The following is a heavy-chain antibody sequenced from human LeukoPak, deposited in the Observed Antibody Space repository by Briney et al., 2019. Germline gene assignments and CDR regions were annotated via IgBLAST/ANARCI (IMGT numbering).Heavy chain of an antibody. D-gene: IGHD2-2*01. J-gene: IGHJ5*02. Sequence: SETLSLTCSVSGGSIRNYYLSWIRQSPGKGLEWIGNVDKRGSTNYNPSFKSRVIVSSDTSRNEFSLKLSSVTAAHTAIYYCARGGSSCYGCHDWFDPWGQGTRVTVSS. CDR3: ARGGSSCYGCHDWFDP. CDR1: GGSIRNYY. V-gene: IGHV4-59*08. CDR2: VDKRGST.